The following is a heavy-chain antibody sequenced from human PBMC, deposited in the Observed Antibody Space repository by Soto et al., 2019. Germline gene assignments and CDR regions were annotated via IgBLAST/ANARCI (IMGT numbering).Heavy chain of an antibody. J-gene: IGHJ1*01. Sequence: PGGSLRLSCAASGFTFSSYAMSWVRQAPGKGLEWVSAISGSGGSTYYADSVKGRFTISRDNSKNTLYLQMNSLRAEDTAVYYCAKELRDYVWGSYRSVAYFQHWGQGTLVTVSS. V-gene: IGHV3-23*01. D-gene: IGHD3-16*02. CDR1: GFTFSSYA. CDR2: ISGSGGST. CDR3: AKELRDYVWGSYRSVAYFQH.